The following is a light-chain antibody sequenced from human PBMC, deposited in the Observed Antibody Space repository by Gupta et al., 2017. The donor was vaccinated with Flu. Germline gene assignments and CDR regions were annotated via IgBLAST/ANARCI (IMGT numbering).Light chain of an antibody. J-gene: IGKJ4*01. CDR1: QRISRY. V-gene: IGKV1-39*01. Sequence: SSLSESVGDRGIITCRASQRISRYLHWYQQKQGQAPKLLIYAASSWQSGVPSRFSGSGYGTDXPIPISXRQQEDFASYFCRQTDSSSPTTFGXGTMVEIK. CDR2: AAS. CDR3: RQTDSSSPTT.